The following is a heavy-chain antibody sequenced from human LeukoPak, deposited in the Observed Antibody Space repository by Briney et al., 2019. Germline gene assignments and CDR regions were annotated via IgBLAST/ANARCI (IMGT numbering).Heavy chain of an antibody. J-gene: IGHJ6*04. V-gene: IGHV3-21*01. CDR3: ATRYCTISACRASSHHCFDV. CDR2: FTSSSRSI. CDR1: GFTFSSYS. Sequence: PGGSLRLSCAASGFTFSSYSMTWVRQAPGKGLEWVSSFTSSSRSIYYADSVKGRFTVSRDNAKESLYLQLNSLRAEDTAVYYCATRYCTISACRASSHHCFDVWGKGTTVTVSS. D-gene: IGHD2-8*01.